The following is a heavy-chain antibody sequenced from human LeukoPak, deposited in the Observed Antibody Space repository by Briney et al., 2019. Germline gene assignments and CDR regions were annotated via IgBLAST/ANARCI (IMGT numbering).Heavy chain of an antibody. CDR1: GFTFSSYS. CDR3: ARDQRDYYDSSGYFLDY. CDR2: ISSSSSYI. D-gene: IGHD3-22*01. J-gene: IGHJ4*02. V-gene: IGHV3-21*01. Sequence: PGGSLRLSCAASGFTFSSYSMNWVRQAPGKGLEWVSSISSSSSYIYYADSMKGRFTISRDNAKNSLYLQMNSLRAEDTAVYYCARDQRDYYDSSGYFLDYWGQGTLSPSPQ.